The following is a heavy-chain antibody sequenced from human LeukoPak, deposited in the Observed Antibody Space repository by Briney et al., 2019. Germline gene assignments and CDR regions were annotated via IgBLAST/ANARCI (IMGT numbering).Heavy chain of an antibody. CDR1: GFTFSSHW. V-gene: IGHV3-7*01. J-gene: IGHJ4*02. CDR3: ARDLTVRGVIVY. D-gene: IGHD3-10*01. CDR2: IKQDGSEK. Sequence: PGGSLRLSCAASGFTFSSHWMSWVRQAPGKGLEWVANIKQDGSEKYYVDSVKGRFTISRDNAKNSLYLQMNSLRAEDTAVYYCARDLTVRGVIVYWGQGTLVTVSS.